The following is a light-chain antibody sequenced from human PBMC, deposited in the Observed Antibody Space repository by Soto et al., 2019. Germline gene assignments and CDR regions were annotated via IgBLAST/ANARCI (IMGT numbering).Light chain of an antibody. Sequence: ETVFTQSPVTLSLSPCERAALSCTASQSVSSYLASDQQKPGQAPSLLIYDASNRATGIPARFFGSGSGTDFTLTINRLEPEDFAVYYCQQYANSPITFGQGTRLEI. J-gene: IGKJ5*01. CDR2: DAS. CDR3: QQYANSPIT. CDR1: QSVSSY. V-gene: IGKV3-11*01.